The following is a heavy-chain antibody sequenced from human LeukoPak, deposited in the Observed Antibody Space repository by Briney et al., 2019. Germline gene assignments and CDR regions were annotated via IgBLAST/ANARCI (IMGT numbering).Heavy chain of an antibody. CDR1: GGSFSGYY. V-gene: IGHV4-34*01. J-gene: IGHJ5*02. CDR2: INHSGST. Sequence: SETLSLTCAVYGGSFSGYYWSWIRQPPGKGLEWTGEINHSGSTNYNPSLKSRVTISVDTSKNQFSLKLSSVTAADTAVYYCARGAYYYGSGSLYNWFDPWGQGTLVTVSS. D-gene: IGHD3-10*01. CDR3: ARGAYYYGSGSLYNWFDP.